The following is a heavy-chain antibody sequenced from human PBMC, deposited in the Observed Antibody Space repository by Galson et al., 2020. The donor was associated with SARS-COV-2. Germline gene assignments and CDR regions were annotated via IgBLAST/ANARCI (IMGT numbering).Heavy chain of an antibody. CDR1: GGSISSGDYY. V-gene: IGHV4-30-4*01. CDR2: IYYSGST. D-gene: IGHD3-22*01. Sequence: ETSETLSLTCTVSGGSISSGDYYWSWIRQPPGKGLEWIGYIYYSGSTYYNPSLKSRVTISVDTSKNQFSLKLSSVTAADTALYYCARQTSSITRIVVALPGAFDIWGQGTMVTVSS. J-gene: IGHJ3*02. CDR3: ARQTSSITRIVVALPGAFDI.